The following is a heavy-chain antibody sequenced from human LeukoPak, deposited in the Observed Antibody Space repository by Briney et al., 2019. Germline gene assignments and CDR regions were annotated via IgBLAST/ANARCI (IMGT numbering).Heavy chain of an antibody. CDR2: IKQDGSEK. Sequence: GGSLRLSCAASGFTFSSYWMSWVRQAPGKGLEWVANIKQDGSEKYYVDSVRGRFTISRDNAKNSLYLQMNSLRAEDTALYYCAKDNGIGWLGDYFDYWGQGTLVTVSS. CDR1: GFTFSSYW. D-gene: IGHD6-19*01. CDR3: AKDNGIGWLGDYFDY. J-gene: IGHJ4*02. V-gene: IGHV3-7*03.